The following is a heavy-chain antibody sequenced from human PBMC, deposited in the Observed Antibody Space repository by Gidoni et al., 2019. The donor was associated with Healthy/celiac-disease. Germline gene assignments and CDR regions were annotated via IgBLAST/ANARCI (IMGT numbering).Heavy chain of an antibody. V-gene: IGHV3-9*01. Sequence: EVQLVESGGGLVQTGRSLRLSCAASGVTFDDYAMHWVRQAPGKGLEWVSGISWNSGSIGYADSVKGRFTISRDNAKNSLYLQMNSLRAEDTALYYCAKSRYYDSSGYYDYWGQGTLVTVSS. CDR1: GVTFDDYA. CDR3: AKSRYYDSSGYYDY. D-gene: IGHD3-22*01. J-gene: IGHJ4*02. CDR2: ISWNSGSI.